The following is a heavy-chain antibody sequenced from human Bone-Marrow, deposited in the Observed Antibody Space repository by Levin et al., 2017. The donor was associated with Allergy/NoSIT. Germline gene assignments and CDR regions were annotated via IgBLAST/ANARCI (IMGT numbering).Heavy chain of an antibody. V-gene: IGHV3-30*18. D-gene: IGHD5-12*01. CDR2: ISYDGSNK. Sequence: LSLTCAASGFTFSTYGMHWVRQAPGKGLEWVAVISYDGSNKYYADSVKGRFTISRDNSKNTLYLQMNSLRAEDTAVYYCAKDTLYGGYDLNFFDYWGQGTLVTVSS. J-gene: IGHJ4*02. CDR3: AKDTLYGGYDLNFFDY. CDR1: GFTFSTYG.